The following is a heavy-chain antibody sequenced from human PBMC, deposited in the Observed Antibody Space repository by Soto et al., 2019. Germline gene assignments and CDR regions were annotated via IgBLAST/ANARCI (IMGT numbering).Heavy chain of an antibody. D-gene: IGHD3-10*01. Sequence: QVQLVESGGGVVQPGRSLRLSCSASGFTFSSYGMHWVRQAPGKGLEWVAVIWYDGSNKYYADSVKGRFTISRDNSKNTLYLQMNSLRAEDTAVYYCARGRSVRGVIDDAFDIWGQGTMVTVSS. CDR1: GFTFSSYG. J-gene: IGHJ3*02. CDR2: IWYDGSNK. V-gene: IGHV3-33*01. CDR3: ARGRSVRGVIDDAFDI.